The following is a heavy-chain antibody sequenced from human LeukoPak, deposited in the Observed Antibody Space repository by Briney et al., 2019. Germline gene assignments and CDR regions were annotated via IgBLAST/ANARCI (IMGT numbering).Heavy chain of an antibody. J-gene: IGHJ4*02. D-gene: IGHD4-23*01. CDR2: IIPILGIA. CDR3: AREQMDYGGISFPHFSDY. CDR1: GGTFSSYA. V-gene: IGHV1-69*04. Sequence: ASVKVSCKASGGTFSSYAISWVRQAPGQGLEWRGRIIPILGIANYAQTFQGRVTITADNSTSTAYIKLSSLRSEDTAVYYCAREQMDYGGISFPHFSDYWGQGTLVTVSS.